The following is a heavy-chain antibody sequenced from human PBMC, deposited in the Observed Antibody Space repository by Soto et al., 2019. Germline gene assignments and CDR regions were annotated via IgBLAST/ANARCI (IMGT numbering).Heavy chain of an antibody. J-gene: IGHJ3*02. Sequence: GGSLRLSCAASGFTFSSYAMHWVRQAPGKGLEWVAVISYDGSNKYYADSVKGRFTISRDNSKNTLYLQMNSLRAEDTAVYYCARVYLELTGDAFDIWGQGTMVTVSS. CDR3: ARVYLELTGDAFDI. CDR2: ISYDGSNK. D-gene: IGHD7-27*01. V-gene: IGHV3-30*04. CDR1: GFTFSSYA.